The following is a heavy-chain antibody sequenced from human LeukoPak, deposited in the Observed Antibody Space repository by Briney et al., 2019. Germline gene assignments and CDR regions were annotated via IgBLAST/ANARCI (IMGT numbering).Heavy chain of an antibody. CDR1: GFTYDDYA. J-gene: IGHJ1*01. CDR3: TKGNWELLAKHEYFQN. D-gene: IGHD1-26*01. Sequence: PGGSLRLSCAASGFTYDDYAMHWVRQAPGKGLECVSLISWVCGSTYYVDSVKGRFTISRDNSKNSLYLQMNSLRTYDTPLYYCTKGNWELLAKHEYFQNWGQGTLGTVSS. V-gene: IGHV3-43*02. CDR2: ISWVCGST.